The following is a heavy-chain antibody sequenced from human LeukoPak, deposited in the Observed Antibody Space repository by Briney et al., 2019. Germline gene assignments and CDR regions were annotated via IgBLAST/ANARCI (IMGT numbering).Heavy chain of an antibody. V-gene: IGHV1-18*01. Sequence: ASVKVSCKASGSTFTSYGISWVRQAPGQGLEWMGWISAYNGNTNYAQKLQGRVTMTTDTSTSTAYMELRSLRSDDTAVYYCAREHQYYDILTGYSLDAFDIWGQGTMVTVSS. CDR1: GSTFTSYG. J-gene: IGHJ3*02. D-gene: IGHD3-9*01. CDR3: AREHQYYDILTGYSLDAFDI. CDR2: ISAYNGNT.